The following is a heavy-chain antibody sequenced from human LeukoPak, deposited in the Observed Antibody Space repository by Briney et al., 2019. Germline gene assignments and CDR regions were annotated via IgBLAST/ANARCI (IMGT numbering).Heavy chain of an antibody. CDR2: IIPIFGTA. J-gene: IGHJ4*02. CDR3: ARGVRNYYDSSGYREVYFDY. CDR1: GGTFSSYA. D-gene: IGHD3-22*01. V-gene: IGHV1-69*05. Sequence: ASVKVSCKASGGTFSSYAISWVRQAPGQGLEWMGGIIPIFGTANYAQKLQGRVTMTTDTSTSTAYMELRSLRSDDTAVYYCARGVRNYYDSSGYREVYFDYWGQGTLVTVSS.